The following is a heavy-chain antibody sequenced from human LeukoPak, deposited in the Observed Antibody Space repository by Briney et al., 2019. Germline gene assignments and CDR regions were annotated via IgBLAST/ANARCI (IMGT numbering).Heavy chain of an antibody. D-gene: IGHD4-17*01. Sequence: SETLSLTCAVYGGSFIGFHWNWIRQPPGKGLEWIGDINHSGSTNYNPSLTSRVTISVDTSKNQFSLKLSSVTAADTAVYYCARHRLSYGGRRNWFDPWGQGTLVTVSS. V-gene: IGHV4-34*01. J-gene: IGHJ5*02. CDR2: INHSGST. CDR1: GGSFIGFH. CDR3: ARHRLSYGGRRNWFDP.